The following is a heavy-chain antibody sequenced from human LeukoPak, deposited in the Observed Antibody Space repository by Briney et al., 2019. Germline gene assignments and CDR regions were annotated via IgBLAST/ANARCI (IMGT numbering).Heavy chain of an antibody. D-gene: IGHD2-15*01. CDR1: GGTFSSYA. Sequence: SVKVSCKASGGTFSSYAISWVRQAPGQGLEWMGGIIPIFGTANYAQKFQGRVTITVDKSTSTAYMELSSLRSEDTAVYYCASPECSGGSCPPKNWGQGTLVTVSS. CDR2: IIPIFGTA. V-gene: IGHV1-69*06. J-gene: IGHJ4*02. CDR3: ASPECSGGSCPPKN.